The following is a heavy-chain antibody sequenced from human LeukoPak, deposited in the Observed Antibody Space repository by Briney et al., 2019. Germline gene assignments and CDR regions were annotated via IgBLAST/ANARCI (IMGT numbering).Heavy chain of an antibody. J-gene: IGHJ4*02. CDR2: ISSSSHSI. CDR3: ARGVDTAMVTGHFDY. V-gene: IGHV3-48*01. D-gene: IGHD5-18*01. CDR1: GFAFSNYN. Sequence: GGSLRLSCAASGFAFSNYNMNWVRQAPGKGLEWVSYISSSSHSIYYADSVKGRFTVSRDNAQDSLYLQLNNLKAGDTAVYYCARGVDTAMVTGHFDYWGQGTLVTVSS.